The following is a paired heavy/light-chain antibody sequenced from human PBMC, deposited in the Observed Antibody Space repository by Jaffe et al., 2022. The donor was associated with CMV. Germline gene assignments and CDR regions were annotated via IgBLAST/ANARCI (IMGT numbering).Light chain of an antibody. CDR3: QQYNNWPPLT. CDR1: QSVSSN. CDR2: GAS. J-gene: IGKJ5*01. Sequence: EIVMTQSPATLSVSPGERATLSCRASQSVSSNLAWYQQKPGQAPRLLIYGASTRATGIPARFSGSGSGTEFTLTISSLQSEDFAVYYCQQYNNWPPLTFGQGTRLEIK. V-gene: IGKV3-15*01.
Heavy chain of an antibody. J-gene: IGHJ6*03. CDR2: INHSGST. D-gene: IGHD3-10*01. V-gene: IGHV4-34*01. CDR3: ARRGPYYYGSGSPVRRNYYMDV. CDR1: GGSFSGYY. Sequence: QVQLQQWGAGLLKPSETLSLTCAVYGGSFSGYYWSWIRQPPGKGLEWIGEINHSGSTNYNPSLKSRVTISVDTSKNQFSLKLSSVTAADTAVYYCARRGPYYYGSGSPVRRNYYMDVWGKGTTVTVSS.